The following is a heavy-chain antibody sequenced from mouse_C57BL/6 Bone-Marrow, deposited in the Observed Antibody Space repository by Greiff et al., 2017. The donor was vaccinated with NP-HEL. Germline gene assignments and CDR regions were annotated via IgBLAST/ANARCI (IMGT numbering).Heavy chain of an antibody. CDR1: GYAFSSYW. J-gene: IGHJ3*01. CDR3: ASYYGNYGDAY. CDR2: IYPGDGDT. Sequence: LVESGAELVKPGASVKISCKASGYAFSSYWMNWVKQRPGKGLEWIGQIYPGDGDTNYDGKFKGKATLTADKSSSTAYMQLSSLTSEDSAVYFCASYYGNYGDAYWGQGTLVTVSA. D-gene: IGHD2-1*01. V-gene: IGHV1-80*01.